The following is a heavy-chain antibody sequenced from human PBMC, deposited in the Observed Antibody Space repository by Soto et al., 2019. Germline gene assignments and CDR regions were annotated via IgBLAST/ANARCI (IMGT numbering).Heavy chain of an antibody. CDR3: ARDVYDFWSRNYYYGMDV. CDR2: IIPIFGTA. D-gene: IGHD3-3*01. V-gene: IGHV1-69*06. J-gene: IGHJ6*02. Sequence: SVKVSCKASGGTFSSYAISWVRQAPGQGLEWMGGIIPIFGTANYAQKFQGRVTITADKSTSTAYMELSSLRSEDTAVYYCARDVYDFWSRNYYYGMDVWGQGTTVTVSS. CDR1: GGTFSSYA.